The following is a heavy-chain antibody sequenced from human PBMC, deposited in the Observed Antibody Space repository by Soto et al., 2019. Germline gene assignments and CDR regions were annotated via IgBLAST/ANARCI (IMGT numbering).Heavy chain of an antibody. CDR2: VNHSGST. J-gene: IGHJ3*02. D-gene: IGHD3-22*01. CDR1: GGSFSGYY. CDR3: ARGWATMIVVAPDAFDI. V-gene: IGHV4-34*01. Sequence: SETLSLTCAVYGGSFSGYYWSWIRQPPGKGLEWIGEVNHSGSTNYNPSLKSRVTISVDTSKDQFSLKLSSVTAADTAVYYCARGWATMIVVAPDAFDIWGQGTMVTVSS.